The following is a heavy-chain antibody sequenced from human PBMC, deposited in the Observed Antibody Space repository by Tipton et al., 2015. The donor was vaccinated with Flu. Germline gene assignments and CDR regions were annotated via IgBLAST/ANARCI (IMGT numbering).Heavy chain of an antibody. J-gene: IGHJ6*02. V-gene: IGHV3-43D*04. CDR3: AKDISPYYYYGMDV. CDR2: ISWDGGST. CDR1: GFTFDDYA. Sequence: GSLRLSCAASGFTFDDYAMHWVRQAPGKGLEWVSLISWDGGSTYYADSVKGRFTTSRDNSKNSLYLQMNSLRAEDTALYYCAKDISPYYYYGMDVWGQGTTVTVSS.